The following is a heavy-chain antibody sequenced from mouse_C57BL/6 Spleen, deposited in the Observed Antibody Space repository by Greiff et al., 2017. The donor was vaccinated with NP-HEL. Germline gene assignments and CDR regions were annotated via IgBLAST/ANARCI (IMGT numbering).Heavy chain of an antibody. CDR1: GYTFTSSW. J-gene: IGHJ4*01. D-gene: IGHD1-1*01. CDR3: ARFTTVVANAMDY. CDR2: IDPSDSYT. V-gene: IGHV1-69*01. Sequence: VQLQQPGAELVMPGASVKLSCKASGYTFTSSWMHWVKQRPGQGLEWIGEIDPSDSYTNYNQKFKGKSTLTVDKSSSTAYMQLSSLTSEDSAVYFCARFTTVVANAMDYWGQGTSVTVSS.